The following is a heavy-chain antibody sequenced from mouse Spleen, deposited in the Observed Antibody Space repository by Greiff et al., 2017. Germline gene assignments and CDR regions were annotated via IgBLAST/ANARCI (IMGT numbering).Heavy chain of an antibody. CDR3: TRNDYDKEVFDY. D-gene: IGHD2-4*01. J-gene: IGHJ2*01. Sequence: VQLQQSGTVLARPGASVKMSCKTSGYTFTSYWMHWVKQRPGQGLEWIGAIYPGNSDTSYNQKFKGKAKLTAVTSASTAYMELSSLTNEDSAVYYCTRNDYDKEVFDYWGQGTTLTVSS. V-gene: IGHV1-5*01. CDR2: IYPGNSDT. CDR1: GYTFTSYW.